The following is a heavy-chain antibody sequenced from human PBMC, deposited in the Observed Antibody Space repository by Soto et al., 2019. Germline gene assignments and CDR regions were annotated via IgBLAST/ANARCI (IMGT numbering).Heavy chain of an antibody. J-gene: IGHJ6*02. CDR2: INPSGGST. D-gene: IGHD6-19*01. CDR3: ASDRLALLRASGMNV. CDR1: GYTFTSYY. V-gene: IGHV1-46*01. Sequence: EASVKVSCKASGYTFTSYYMHWVRQAPGQGLEWMGIINPSGGSTSYAQKFQGRVTMTRDTSTSTVYMELSSLRSEDTAVYYCASDRLALLRASGMNVWGQGTTGTVS.